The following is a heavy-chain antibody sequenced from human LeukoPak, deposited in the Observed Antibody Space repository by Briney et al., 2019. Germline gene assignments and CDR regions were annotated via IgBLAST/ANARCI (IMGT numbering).Heavy chain of an antibody. J-gene: IGHJ3*02. Sequence: ASVKVSCKASGNTFTNYYVHWVRQAPGQGLEWMGIINPSGGSTTYAQKFQGRVTMTRDTSASTVYMELSSLRSAHTAIYYCARAGSITMIHWAFDIWGQGTVVTVSS. CDR1: GNTFTNYY. CDR2: INPSGGST. D-gene: IGHD3-22*01. CDR3: ARAGSITMIHWAFDI. V-gene: IGHV1-46*01.